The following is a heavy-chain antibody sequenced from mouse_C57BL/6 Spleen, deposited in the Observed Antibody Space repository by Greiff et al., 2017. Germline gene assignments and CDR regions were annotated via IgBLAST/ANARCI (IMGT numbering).Heavy chain of an antibody. Sequence: QVQLKESGAELVKPGASVKISCKASGYAFSSYWMNWVKQRPGKGLEWIGQIYPGDGDTNYNGKFKGKATLTADKSSSTAYMQLSSLTSEDSAVYFCAKEEGTTVVFDYWGQGTTLTVSS. J-gene: IGHJ2*01. CDR3: AKEEGTTVVFDY. CDR2: IYPGDGDT. D-gene: IGHD1-1*01. CDR1: GYAFSSYW. V-gene: IGHV1-80*01.